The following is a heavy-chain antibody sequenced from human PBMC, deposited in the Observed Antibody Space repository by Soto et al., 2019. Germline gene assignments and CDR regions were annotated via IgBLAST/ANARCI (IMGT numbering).Heavy chain of an antibody. V-gene: IGHV1-18*01. Sequence: ASVKVSCKASGYTFISYGISRVRQAPGQGLEWMGWISAYNDYTNYAQKLKGRVTMTTDTSTRIAYMELRSLRSDDTAVFYCSREGYYSGSGSYSPPRYYGMDVWGQGTTVTVSS. CDR1: GYTFISYG. CDR2: ISAYNDYT. J-gene: IGHJ6*02. D-gene: IGHD3-10*01. CDR3: SREGYYSGSGSYSPPRYYGMDV.